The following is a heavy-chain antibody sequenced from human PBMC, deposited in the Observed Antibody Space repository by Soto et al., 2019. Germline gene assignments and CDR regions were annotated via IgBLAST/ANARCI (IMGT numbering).Heavy chain of an antibody. V-gene: IGHV4-34*01. D-gene: IGHD5-18*01. CDR3: ATGQLWSGY. J-gene: IGHJ4*02. CDR1: GGSFSGYY. CDR2: INHSGST. Sequence: QVQLQQWGAGLLKPSETLSLTCAVYGGSFSGYYWSWIRQPPGKGLEWIGEINHSGSTNYNPSLKXRXTXXVDTSKNQFSRRLSSVTAADTAVYYCATGQLWSGYWGQGTLVTVSS.